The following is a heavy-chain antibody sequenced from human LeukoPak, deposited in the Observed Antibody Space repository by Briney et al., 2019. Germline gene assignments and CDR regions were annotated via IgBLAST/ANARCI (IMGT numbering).Heavy chain of an antibody. V-gene: IGHV4-39*07. CDR2: IYYSGST. J-gene: IGHJ5*02. D-gene: IGHD3-10*01. CDR1: GGSISSSSYY. Sequence: SETLSLTCTVSGGSISSSSYYWGWIRQPPGKGLEWIGSIYYSGSTYYNPSLKSRVTISINTSKNQFSLKLNSVTAADTAIYYCARGGQWFGDLNNWFDPWGQGTLVTVSS. CDR3: ARGGQWFGDLNNWFDP.